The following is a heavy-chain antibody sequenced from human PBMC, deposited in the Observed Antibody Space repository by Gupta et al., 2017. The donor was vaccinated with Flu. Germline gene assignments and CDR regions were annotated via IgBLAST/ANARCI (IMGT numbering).Heavy chain of an antibody. CDR3: AKDLIINWGYVPYFDY. V-gene: IGHV3-30*18. Sequence: PGQGLEWVAVISYDGNNKLYSDSVKGRFTISRDNSKNTMYLQMNSLRAEDTAVYFCAKDLIINWGYVPYFDYWGQGTPVTVSS. CDR2: ISYDGNNK. J-gene: IGHJ4*02. D-gene: IGHD7-27*01.